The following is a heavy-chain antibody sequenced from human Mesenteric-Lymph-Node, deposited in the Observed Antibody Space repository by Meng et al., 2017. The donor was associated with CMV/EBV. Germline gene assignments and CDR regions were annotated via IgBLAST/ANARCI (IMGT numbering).Heavy chain of an antibody. J-gene: IGHJ4*02. CDR3: ARDDYYDNGGRPWGVY. CDR2: INPSGTST. CDR1: GYTFTTYY. V-gene: IGHV1-46*01. D-gene: IGHD3-22*01. Sequence: ASVKVSCKASGYTFTTYYMHWVRQAPGQGLEWMGIINPSGTSTSYAQKFQGRVTMTRDTSTTTVYMELSSLRSDDTAVYYCARDDYYDNGGRPWGVYWGQGTLVTVSS.